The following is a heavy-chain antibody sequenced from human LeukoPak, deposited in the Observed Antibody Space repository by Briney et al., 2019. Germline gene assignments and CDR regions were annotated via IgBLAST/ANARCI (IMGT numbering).Heavy chain of an antibody. D-gene: IGHD3-10*01. CDR1: GGSISSSSYY. J-gene: IGHJ4*02. V-gene: IGHV4-39*01. CDR3: ARQVNGVSGPGDY. Sequence: SETLSLTCTVSGGSISSSSYYWGWTRQPPGKGLEWIGSIYYSGSTYYNPSLKSRVTISVDTSKNQFSLKLSSVTAADTAVYYCARQVNGVSGPGDYWGQGTLVTVSS. CDR2: IYYSGST.